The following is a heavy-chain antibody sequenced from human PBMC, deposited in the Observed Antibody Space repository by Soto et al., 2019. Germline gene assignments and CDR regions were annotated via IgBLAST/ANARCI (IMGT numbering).Heavy chain of an antibody. CDR1: GFTFNTHA. Sequence: EVQLLESGGGLVRPGGSLRLSCAASGFTFNTHAMSWVRQAPGKGLEWVSVVSGSGTDTYYADSVKGRFTISRDNSKKTLYVQMSSLSADDTAVYYCAKGPYYFDNSCRPNGYFDYWGQGILVTVSP. V-gene: IGHV3-23*01. D-gene: IGHD3-22*01. CDR2: VSGSGTDT. J-gene: IGHJ4*02. CDR3: AKGPYYFDNSCRPNGYFDY.